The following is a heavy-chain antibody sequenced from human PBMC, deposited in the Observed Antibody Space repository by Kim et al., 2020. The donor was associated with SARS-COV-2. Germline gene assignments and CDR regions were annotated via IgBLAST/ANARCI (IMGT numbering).Heavy chain of an antibody. CDR2: IYHSGST. V-gene: IGHV4-38-2*02. Sequence: SETLSLTCTVSGYSISSGYYWGWIRQPPGKGLEWIGSIYHSGSTYYNPSLKSRVTISVDTSKNQFSLKLSSVTAADTAVYYCARALRGVIITRVYYFDYWGQGTLVTVSS. D-gene: IGHD3-10*01. CDR1: GYSISSGYY. CDR3: ARALRGVIITRVYYFDY. J-gene: IGHJ4*02.